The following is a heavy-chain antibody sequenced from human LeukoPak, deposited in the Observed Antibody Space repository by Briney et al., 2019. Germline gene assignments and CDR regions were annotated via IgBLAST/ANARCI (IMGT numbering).Heavy chain of an antibody. V-gene: IGHV4-61*08. CDR2: IYYSGST. D-gene: IGHD2-2*02. Sequence: SETLSLTCTVSGGSISSGDYYWSWIRQPPGKGLEWIGYIYYSGSTNYNPSLKSRVTISVDTSKNQFSLKLSSVTAADTAVYYCARARYCSSTSCYTDDAFDIWGQGTMVTVSS. CDR3: ARARYCSSTSCYTDDAFDI. CDR1: GGSISSGDYY. J-gene: IGHJ3*02.